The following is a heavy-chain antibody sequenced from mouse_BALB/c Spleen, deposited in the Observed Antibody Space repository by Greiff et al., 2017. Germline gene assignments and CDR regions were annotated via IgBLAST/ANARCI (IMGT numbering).Heavy chain of an antibody. V-gene: IGHV1-69*02. D-gene: IGHD4-1*01. CDR1: GYTFTSYW. CDR3: AKITGTKYNAMDY. J-gene: IGHJ4*01. CDR2: IDPSDSYT. Sequence: QVQLQQPGAELVKPGASVKLSCKASGYTFTSYWMHWVKQRPGQGLEWIGEIDPSDSYTNYNQKFKGKATLTVDKSSSTAYMQLSSLTSEDSAVYNCAKITGTKYNAMDYWGQGNSVTVSS.